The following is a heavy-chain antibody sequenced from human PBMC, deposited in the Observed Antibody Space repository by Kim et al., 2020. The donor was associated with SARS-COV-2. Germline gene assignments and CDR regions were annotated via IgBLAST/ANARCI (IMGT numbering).Heavy chain of an antibody. D-gene: IGHD5-18*01. Sequence: CAQKFQSRVTITADKSTSTTYMELSSLRSEDTAVYYCAREGDTAECGMDVWGQGTTVTVSS. J-gene: IGHJ6*02. V-gene: IGHV1-69*04. CDR3: AREGDTAECGMDV.